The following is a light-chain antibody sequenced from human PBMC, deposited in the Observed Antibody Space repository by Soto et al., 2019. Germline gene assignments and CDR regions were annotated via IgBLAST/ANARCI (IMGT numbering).Light chain of an antibody. V-gene: IGKV3-20*01. Sequence: PGERATPSCRGSQSVTYDQLAWYRQTPGQAPRLLIYGASSRAAGIPDRFSGSGSGTDFTLTISRLEPEDFVVYHCQQYGDLPPTFGQGTKVDIK. J-gene: IGKJ1*01. CDR1: QSVTYDQ. CDR3: QQYGDLPPT. CDR2: GAS.